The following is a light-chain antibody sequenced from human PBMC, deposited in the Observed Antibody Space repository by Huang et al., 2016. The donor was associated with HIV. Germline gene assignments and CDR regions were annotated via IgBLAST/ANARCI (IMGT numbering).Light chain of an antibody. V-gene: IGKV3-11*01. CDR2: DTS. Sequence: EFVFTQSPATLYLSPGERATLSCRASQSVRNYLAWYQQKPGQAPTLLIFDTSIRAAGVPARVSGSGSGSDFTLSIGSLEPEDSAVYYFQQRRYWPRGTFCQGTNVEIK. CDR3: QQRRYWPRGT. J-gene: IGKJ1*01. CDR1: QSVRNY.